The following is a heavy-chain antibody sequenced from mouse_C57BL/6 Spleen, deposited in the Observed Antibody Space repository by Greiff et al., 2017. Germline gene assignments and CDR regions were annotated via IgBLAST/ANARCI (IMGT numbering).Heavy chain of an antibody. CDR2: IYPGGGYT. V-gene: IGHV1-63*01. Sequence: QVQLQQSGAELVRPGTSVKMSCKASGYTFTNYWIGWAKQRPGHGLEWIGDIYPGGGYTNYNEKFKGKATLTADKSSSTAYMQFSSLTSEDSAIYYGARSYYGNYDYAMDYWGQGTSVTVSS. CDR3: ARSYYGNYDYAMDY. D-gene: IGHD2-10*01. J-gene: IGHJ4*01. CDR1: GYTFTNYW.